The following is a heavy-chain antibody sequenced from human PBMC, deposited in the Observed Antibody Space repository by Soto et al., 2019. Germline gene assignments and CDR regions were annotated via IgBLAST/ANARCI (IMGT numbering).Heavy chain of an antibody. CDR2: IWYDGSNK. CDR1: GFTFSSYG. Sequence: LRLSCAASGFTFSSYGMHWVRQAPGKGLEWVAVIWYDGSNKYYADSVKGRFTISRDNSKNTLYLQMNSLRAEDTAVYYCARWGTGGGVFDYWGQGTLVTVSS. CDR3: ARWGTGGGVFDY. V-gene: IGHV3-33*01. J-gene: IGHJ4*02. D-gene: IGHD3-16*01.